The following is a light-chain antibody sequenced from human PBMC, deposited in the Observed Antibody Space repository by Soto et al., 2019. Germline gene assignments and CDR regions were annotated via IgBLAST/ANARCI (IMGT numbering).Light chain of an antibody. V-gene: IGKV3-20*01. CDR2: GAS. CDR1: QSVSSSY. Sequence: EIVLTQSPGTLSLSPGERATLSCRASQSVSSSYLAWYQQKPGQAPRLLIYGASSRAIGIPDRFSGSGSGTHFTLTICRLEHEDFAVYYCQQYGSSTGLTFGGGTKVEIK. CDR3: QQYGSSTGLT. J-gene: IGKJ4*01.